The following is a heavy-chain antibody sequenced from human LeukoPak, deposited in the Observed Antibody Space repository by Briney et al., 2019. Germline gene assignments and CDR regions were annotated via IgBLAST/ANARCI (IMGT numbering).Heavy chain of an antibody. CDR1: GGTFSSYA. Sequence: SVKVSCKASGGTFSSYAISWVRQAPGQGLEWMGRIIPIFGTANYAQKFQGRVTITADKSPSTAYMELSSLRSEDTAVYYCARVFSEDPRYSGYDYGYWGQGTLVTVSS. CDR3: ARVFSEDPRYSGYDYGY. V-gene: IGHV1-69*06. J-gene: IGHJ4*02. CDR2: IIPIFGTA. D-gene: IGHD5-12*01.